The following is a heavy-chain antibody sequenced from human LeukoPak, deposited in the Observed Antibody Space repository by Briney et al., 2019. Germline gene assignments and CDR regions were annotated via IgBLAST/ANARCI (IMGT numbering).Heavy chain of an antibody. CDR2: INHSGST. J-gene: IGHJ4*02. CDR1: GGSFSGYY. V-gene: IGHV4-34*01. CDR3: ARGSPITMVRGVITGQAPLDY. Sequence: SETLSLTCAVYGGSFSGYYWSWIRQPPGKGLECIGEINHSGSTNYNPSLKSRVTISVDTSKNQFSLRLSSVTAADTAVYYCARGSPITMVRGVITGQAPLDYWGQGTLVTVSS. D-gene: IGHD3-10*01.